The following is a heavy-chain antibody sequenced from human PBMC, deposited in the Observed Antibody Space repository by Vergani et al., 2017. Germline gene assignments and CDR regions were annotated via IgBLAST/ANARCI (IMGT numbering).Heavy chain of an antibody. V-gene: IGHV3-23*01. D-gene: IGHD3-10*01. Sequence: EVQLLESGGGLVQPGGSLRLSCAASGFTFSSYAMSWVRQAPGKGLEWVSAISGSGGSTYYADSGKGRFTISRDNSKNTLYLQMNSLRAEDTAVYYCARRLGVNYYYGMDVWGQGTTVTVSS. CDR1: GFTFSSYA. J-gene: IGHJ6*02. CDR2: ISGSGGST. CDR3: ARRLGVNYYYGMDV.